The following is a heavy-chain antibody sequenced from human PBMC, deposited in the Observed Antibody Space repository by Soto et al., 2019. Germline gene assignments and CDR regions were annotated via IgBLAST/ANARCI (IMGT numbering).Heavy chain of an antibody. V-gene: IGHV3-23*01. J-gene: IGHJ5*02. CDR3: AKIEMGWFAH. CDR1: GFSFFSYA. D-gene: IGHD2-8*01. Sequence: GGSLRLSCTGSGFSFFSYAMSWVRQAPGKGLEWVSTISGSGGHTYYADSVQGRFVVSRDNDKNTVYLHMSSLTGEDTAVYFCAKIEMGWFAHWGQGTQVTV. CDR2: ISGSGGHT.